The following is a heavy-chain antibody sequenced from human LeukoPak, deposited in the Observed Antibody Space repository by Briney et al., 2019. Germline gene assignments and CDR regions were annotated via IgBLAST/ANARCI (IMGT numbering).Heavy chain of an antibody. D-gene: IGHD5-24*01. V-gene: IGHV1-69*04. CDR1: GGTFSSYA. CDR3: ARDELRGYNY. J-gene: IGHJ4*02. Sequence: GASVKVSCKASGGTFSSYAISWVRQAPGQGLEWMGRIIPILGIADYAQKLQGRVTITADKSTSTAYMELSSLRSEDTAVYYCARDELRGYNYWGQGTLVTVSS. CDR2: IIPILGIA.